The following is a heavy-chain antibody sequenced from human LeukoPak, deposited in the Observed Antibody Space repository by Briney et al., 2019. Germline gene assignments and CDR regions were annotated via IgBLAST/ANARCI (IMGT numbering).Heavy chain of an antibody. CDR1: GYTFTSYG. D-gene: IGHD3-3*01. J-gene: IGHJ4*02. CDR2: ISAYNGNT. CDR3: ARAPRDYDFWSGYYTGSPPDYFDY. V-gene: IGHV1-18*01. Sequence: WASVTVSCKASGYTFTSYGISWVRQAPGQGLEWMGWISAYNGNTNYAQKLQGRVTMTTDTSTSTAYMELRSLRSDDTAVYYCARAPRDYDFWSGYYTGSPPDYFDYWGQGTLVTVSS.